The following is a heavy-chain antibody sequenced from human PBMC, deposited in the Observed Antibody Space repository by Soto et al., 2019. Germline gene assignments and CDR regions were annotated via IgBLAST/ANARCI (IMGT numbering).Heavy chain of an antibody. Sequence: QVQLVESGGGVVQPGRSLRLSCAASGFTFSSYAMHWVRQAPGKGLEWVAVISYDGSNKYYADSVKGRFTISRDNSKNTLYLQMNSLRAEDTAVYYCARVHGGWLVLYYFDYWGQGTLVTVSS. D-gene: IGHD6-19*01. CDR2: ISYDGSNK. CDR1: GFTFSSYA. CDR3: ARVHGGWLVLYYFDY. V-gene: IGHV3-30-3*01. J-gene: IGHJ4*02.